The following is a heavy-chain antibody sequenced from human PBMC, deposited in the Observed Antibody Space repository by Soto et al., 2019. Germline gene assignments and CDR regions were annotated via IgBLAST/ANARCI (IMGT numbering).Heavy chain of an antibody. J-gene: IGHJ4*02. D-gene: IGHD6-19*01. CDR1: GGSISSSSYY. Sequence: QLQLQESGPGLVKPSETLSLTCTVSGGSISSSSYYWGWIRQPPGKGLEWIGSIYYSGSTYYNPSLQSRVTITVDTSKNQFSLKLSSVTAADTAVYYCARLVGRVAVAGIFDYWGQGTLVTVSS. CDR3: ARLVGRVAVAGIFDY. V-gene: IGHV4-39*01. CDR2: IYYSGST.